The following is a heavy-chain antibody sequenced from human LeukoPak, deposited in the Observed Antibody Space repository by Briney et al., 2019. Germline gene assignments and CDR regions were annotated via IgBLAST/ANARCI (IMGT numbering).Heavy chain of an antibody. J-gene: IGHJ5*02. D-gene: IGHD3-3*01. CDR3: ARPILEWLSWFDP. Sequence: GGSLRLSCAASGFTFSSYSMNWVRQAPGKGLEWVSSISSSSSYIYYTDSVKGRFTISRDNAKNSLYLQMNSLRAEDTAVYYCARPILEWLSWFDPWGQGTLVTVSS. CDR1: GFTFSSYS. V-gene: IGHV3-21*01. CDR2: ISSSSSYI.